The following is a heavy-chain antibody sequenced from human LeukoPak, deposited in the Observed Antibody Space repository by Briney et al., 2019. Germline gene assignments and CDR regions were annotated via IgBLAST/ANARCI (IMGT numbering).Heavy chain of an antibody. CDR3: ARGAVGLQEKGALFSRDGYNSLGPLDY. D-gene: IGHD5-24*01. CDR1: GFTFSDYY. Sequence: GGSLRLSCAASGFTFSDYYMSWIRQAPGKGLEWVSYISSSGSTIYYADSVKGRFTISRDNAKNSLYLQMNSLRAEDTAVYYCARGAVGLQEKGALFSRDGYNSLGPLDYWGQGTLVTVSS. J-gene: IGHJ4*02. CDR2: ISSSGSTI. V-gene: IGHV3-11*01.